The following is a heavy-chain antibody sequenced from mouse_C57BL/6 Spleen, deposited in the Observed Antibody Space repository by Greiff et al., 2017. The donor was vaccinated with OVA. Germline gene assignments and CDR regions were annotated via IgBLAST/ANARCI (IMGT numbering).Heavy chain of an antibody. V-gene: IGHV1-64*01. CDR3: ARERSNYYFDY. Sequence: QVQLQQPGAELVKPGASVRLSCRASGSTFTSSWMHWVRQRPGQGLEWIGMIHPNSGSTTYNEKFKSKATLTVDKSSSTAYMQLSSLTSEDSAVYYCARERSNYYFDYWGQGTTLTVSS. CDR2: IHPNSGST. J-gene: IGHJ2*01. CDR1: GSTFTSSW. D-gene: IGHD2-5*01.